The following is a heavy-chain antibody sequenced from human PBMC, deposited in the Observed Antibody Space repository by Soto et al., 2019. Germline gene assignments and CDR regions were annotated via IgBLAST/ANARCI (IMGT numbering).Heavy chain of an antibody. V-gene: IGHV4-61*01. CDR1: GGSVSSGSYY. CDR2: IYYSGST. Sequence: PSETLSLTCTVSGGSVSSGSYYWSWIRQPPGKGLEWIGYIYYSGSTNYNPSLKSRVTISVDTSKNQFSLKLSSVTAADTAVYYCARVDSSGCDDYYFDYWGQGTLVTVSS. J-gene: IGHJ4*02. D-gene: IGHD6-19*01. CDR3: ARVDSSGCDDYYFDY.